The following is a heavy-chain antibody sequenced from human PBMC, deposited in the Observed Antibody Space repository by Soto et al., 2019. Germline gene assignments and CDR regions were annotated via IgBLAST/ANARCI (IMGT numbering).Heavy chain of an antibody. CDR3: ARPGYSSGWYPGY. J-gene: IGHJ4*02. Sequence: GGSLRLSCAASGFTFSSYSMNWVRQAPGKGLEWVSYISSSSSTIYYADSVKGRFTISRDNAKNSLYLQMNSLRAEDTAVYYCARPGYSSGWYPGYWGQGTLVTVSS. V-gene: IGHV3-48*01. CDR2: ISSSSSTI. CDR1: GFTFSSYS. D-gene: IGHD6-19*01.